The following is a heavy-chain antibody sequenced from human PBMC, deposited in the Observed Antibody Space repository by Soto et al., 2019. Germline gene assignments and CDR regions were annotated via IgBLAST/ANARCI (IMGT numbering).Heavy chain of an antibody. CDR1: GFTFSNYG. V-gene: IGHV3-30*18. Sequence: GGSLRLSCAASGFTFSNYGMHWVRQAPGKGLEWVAIIAYDGTNTYYADSVKGRFTISRDNSKNTLYLQMNSLRDEDTAVYYCAKDDGTFFYDTSGYPLDYWGQGTWSPSPQ. D-gene: IGHD3-22*01. J-gene: IGHJ4*02. CDR2: IAYDGTNT. CDR3: AKDDGTFFYDTSGYPLDY.